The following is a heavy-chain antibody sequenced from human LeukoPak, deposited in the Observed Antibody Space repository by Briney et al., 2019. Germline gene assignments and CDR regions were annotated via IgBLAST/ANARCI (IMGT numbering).Heavy chain of an antibody. CDR1: GYTFTSYY. CDR2: INPNSGGT. CDR3: ARDRTLWFGEFPDDY. D-gene: IGHD3-10*01. J-gene: IGHJ4*02. V-gene: IGHV1-2*02. Sequence: GASVKVSCKASGYTFTSYYMHWVRQAPGQGLEWMGWINPNSGGTNYAQKFQGRVTMTRDTSISTAYMELSRLRSDDTAVYYCARDRTLWFGEFPDDYWGQGTLVTVSS.